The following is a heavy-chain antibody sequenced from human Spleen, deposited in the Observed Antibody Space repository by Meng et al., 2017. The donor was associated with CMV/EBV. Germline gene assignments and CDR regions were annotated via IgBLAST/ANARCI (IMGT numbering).Heavy chain of an antibody. J-gene: IGHJ3*02. D-gene: IGHD3-10*01. Sequence: GESLKISCAASGFSFDNYGIHWVRQAPGKGLEWVAFIRHDGNNKYYLDSVKGRFTISRDNSKNTVYLQMNSLRADDTAVYYCARDRRDVLLWFGEFKDAFDIWGQGTMVTVSS. CDR2: IRHDGNNK. V-gene: IGHV3-30*02. CDR1: GFSFDNYG. CDR3: ARDRRDVLLWFGEFKDAFDI.